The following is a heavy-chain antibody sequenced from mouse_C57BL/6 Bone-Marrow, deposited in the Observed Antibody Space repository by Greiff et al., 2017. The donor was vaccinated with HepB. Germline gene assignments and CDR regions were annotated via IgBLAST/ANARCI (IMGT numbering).Heavy chain of an antibody. Sequence: EVQVVESGGDLVKPGGSLKLSCAASGFTFSSYGMSWVRQTPDKRLEWVATISSGGSYTYYPDSVKGRFTISRDNAKNTLYLQMSSLKSEDTAMYYCASYGNYAYWGQGTTLTVSS. D-gene: IGHD2-1*01. V-gene: IGHV5-6*01. J-gene: IGHJ2*01. CDR1: GFTFSSYG. CDR2: ISSGGSYT. CDR3: ASYGNYAY.